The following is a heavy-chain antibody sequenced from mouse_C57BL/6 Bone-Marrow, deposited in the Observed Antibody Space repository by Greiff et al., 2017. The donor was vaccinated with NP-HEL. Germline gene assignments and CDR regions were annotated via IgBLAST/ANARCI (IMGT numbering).Heavy chain of an antibody. CDR2: ISSGGSYT. V-gene: IGHV5-6*01. CDR1: GFTFSSYG. Sequence: VQLQQSGGDLVKPGGSLKLSCAASGFTFSSYGMSWVRQTPDKRLEWVATISSGGSYTYYPDSVKGRFTISRDNAKNTLYLQMSSLKSEDTAMYYCARQAGYSFAYWGQGTLVTVSA. D-gene: IGHD2-3*01. CDR3: ARQAGYSFAY. J-gene: IGHJ3*01.